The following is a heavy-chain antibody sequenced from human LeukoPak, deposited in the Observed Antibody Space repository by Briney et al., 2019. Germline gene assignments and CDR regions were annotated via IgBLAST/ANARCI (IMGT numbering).Heavy chain of an antibody. D-gene: IGHD2-21*01. CDR2: VDNSGST. Sequence: SETLSLTCIISGDSISRYYWSWIRQPPGKGLEWIGYVDNSGSTDYNPSLKSRLTISADMSKNHFSLKLRSVTAADTAVYYCASHCGTTDCYSYYAMDVWGQGTTVIVTS. CDR1: GDSISRYY. J-gene: IGHJ6*02. CDR3: ASHCGTTDCYSYYAMDV. V-gene: IGHV4-59*08.